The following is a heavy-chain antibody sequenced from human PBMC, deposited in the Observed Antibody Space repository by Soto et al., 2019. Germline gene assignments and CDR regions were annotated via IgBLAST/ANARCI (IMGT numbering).Heavy chain of an antibody. Sequence: EVQLLDSGGDLAQPGGSLRLSCTASGFTFSSFGMAWVRQAPGKGLEWVSAISASGDSSYYADSVKDRFTISRDSPTNTLYLQMNHLRAEDTAVYYCAKMGIGMFSHKHHFDHWGQGTLVTVSS. D-gene: IGHD2-2*03. CDR1: GFTFSSFG. CDR2: ISASGDSS. J-gene: IGHJ4*02. CDR3: AKMGIGMFSHKHHFDH. V-gene: IGHV3-23*01.